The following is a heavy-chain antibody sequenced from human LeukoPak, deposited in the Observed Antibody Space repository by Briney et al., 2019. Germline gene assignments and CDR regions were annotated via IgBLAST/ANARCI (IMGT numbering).Heavy chain of an antibody. J-gene: IGHJ6*02. CDR1: GFTFSAYA. Sequence: PGGSLRLSCEASGFTFSAYAMTWVRQAPGKGLEWVAVTWYDGSNKYYADSVKGRFTISRDNSTNTLYLQMNSLRAEDTAVYYCARDRTYYYDSSGDYNPYYYYGMDVWGQGTTVTVSS. CDR2: TWYDGSNK. CDR3: ARDRTYYYDSSGDYNPYYYYGMDV. D-gene: IGHD3-22*01. V-gene: IGHV3-33*07.